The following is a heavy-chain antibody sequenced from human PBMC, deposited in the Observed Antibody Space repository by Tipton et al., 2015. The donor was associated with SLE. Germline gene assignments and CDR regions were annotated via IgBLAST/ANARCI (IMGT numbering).Heavy chain of an antibody. CDR3: AGDDYASGIT. V-gene: IGHV3-30*03. Sequence: SLRLSCAASGFTFSIYSMNWVRQAPGKGLEWVAVLSYDGSYEYYADSVKGRFTVSRDNAKNSLYLQMNSLRVEDTAVYFCAGDDYASGITWGQGTLVTVSS. J-gene: IGHJ5*02. D-gene: IGHD3-10*01. CDR2: LSYDGSYE. CDR1: GFTFSIYS.